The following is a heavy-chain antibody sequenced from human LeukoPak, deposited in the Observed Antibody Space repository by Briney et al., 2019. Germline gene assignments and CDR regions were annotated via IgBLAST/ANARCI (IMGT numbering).Heavy chain of an antibody. V-gene: IGHV1-2*04. Sequence: ASVKVSCKASGYTSTGYYMHWVRQAPGQGLEWMGWINPNSGGTNYAQKFQGWVTMTRDTSISTAYMELSRLRSDDTAVYYCARQTHEKDTAMEFFDYWGQGTLVTVSS. D-gene: IGHD5-18*01. CDR2: INPNSGGT. J-gene: IGHJ4*02. CDR3: ARQTHEKDTAMEFFDY. CDR1: GYTSTGYY.